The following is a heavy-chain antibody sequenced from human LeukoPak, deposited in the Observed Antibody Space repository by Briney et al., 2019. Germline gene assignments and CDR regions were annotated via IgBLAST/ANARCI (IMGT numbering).Heavy chain of an antibody. J-gene: IGHJ4*02. CDR3: ARSYSSGWILDY. Sequence: SETLSLTCTVSGGSISSNYWSWIRQPPGKGLEWIGYIYDSGSTNYNPALKSRVTISVDTSKNQFSLKLSSVTAADTAVYYCARSYSSGWILDYWGQGTLVTVSS. CDR2: IYDSGST. V-gene: IGHV4-59*01. D-gene: IGHD6-19*01. CDR1: GGSISSNY.